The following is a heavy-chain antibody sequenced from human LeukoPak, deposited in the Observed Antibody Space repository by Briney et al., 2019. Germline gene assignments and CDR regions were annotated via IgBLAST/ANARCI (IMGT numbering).Heavy chain of an antibody. D-gene: IGHD6-19*01. CDR1: GYTFTGYY. J-gene: IGHJ4*02. V-gene: IGHV1-2*02. Sequence: ASVKVSCRASGYTFTGYYMHWVRQAPGQGLEWMGWINPNSGGTNYAQKFQGRATMTRDTSISTAYMELSRLRSDDTAVYYCARAYSSGWYKDYWGQGTLVTVSS. CDR3: ARAYSSGWYKDY. CDR2: INPNSGGT.